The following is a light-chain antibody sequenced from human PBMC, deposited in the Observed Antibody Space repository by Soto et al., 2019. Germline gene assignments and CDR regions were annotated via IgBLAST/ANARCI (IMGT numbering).Light chain of an antibody. V-gene: IGKV3-15*01. J-gene: IGKJ4*01. CDR2: DAS. CDR1: QRVSSS. CDR3: QQYKNWLALT. Sequence: EIVMTQPPATLSVSPGERATLSCRASQRVSSSLAWYQQKPGQAPRLLVYDASTRATGVPARFSGSGSGIEFTLTISSLQSEDSAVYYCQQYKNWLALTFGGGTKVDIK.